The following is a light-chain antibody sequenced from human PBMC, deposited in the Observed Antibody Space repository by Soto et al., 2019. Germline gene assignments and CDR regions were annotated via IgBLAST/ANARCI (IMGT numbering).Light chain of an antibody. CDR1: QSVNTN. J-gene: IGKJ1*01. CDR3: QQYGSSPT. V-gene: IGKV3-20*01. CDR2: GAS. Sequence: EIVVTQSPATLSVSPGERATLSCRASQSVNTNFAWYQQKPGQAPRLLIYGASNRATGIPDRFSGSGSGTDFTLTISRLEPEDFAVYYCQQYGSSPTFGQGTKV.